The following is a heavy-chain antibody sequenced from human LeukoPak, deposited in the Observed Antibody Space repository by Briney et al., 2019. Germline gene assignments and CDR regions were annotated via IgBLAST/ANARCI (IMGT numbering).Heavy chain of an antibody. CDR1: GGSISSYY. J-gene: IGHJ5*02. V-gene: IGHV4-4*09. D-gene: IGHD3-10*01. Sequence: SETLSLTCTVSGGSISSYYWSWIRQPPGKGLEWIGYIYTSGSTNYNPSLKSRVTISVDTSKNQFSLKLSSVTAADTAVYYCAVTMVRGVSRDPWFDPWGQGTLVTVSS. CDR3: AVTMVRGVSRDPWFDP. CDR2: IYTSGST.